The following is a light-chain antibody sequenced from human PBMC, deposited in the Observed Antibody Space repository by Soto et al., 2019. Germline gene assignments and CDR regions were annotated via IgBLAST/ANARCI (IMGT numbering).Light chain of an antibody. CDR1: QSVSSY. J-gene: IGKJ1*01. CDR2: AAS. V-gene: IGKV3-20*01. CDR3: QQYGSSGT. Sequence: EIVLTQSPATLSLTPGERATLSCRASQSVSSYLAWSQQKPGQAPRLLIYAASTRATGIPARFSGSGSGTDFTLTISRLEPEDFAVYYCQQYGSSGTFGQGTKVDIK.